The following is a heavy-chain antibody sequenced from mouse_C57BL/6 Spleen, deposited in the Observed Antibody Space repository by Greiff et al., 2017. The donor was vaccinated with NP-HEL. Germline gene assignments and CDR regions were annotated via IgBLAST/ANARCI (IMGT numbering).Heavy chain of an antibody. CDR2: IDPNSGGT. CDR1: GYTFTSYW. D-gene: IGHD2-2*01. V-gene: IGHV1-62-3*01. CDR3: ARSRLRQAYYFDY. Sequence: QVQLQQPGAELVKPGASVKLSCKASGYTFTSYWMHWVKQRPGRGLEWIGRIDPNSGGTKYNEKFKSKATLTSDTSSSTAYMQLSSLTSEDSAIYFCARSRLRQAYYFDYWGQGTTLTVSS. J-gene: IGHJ2*01.